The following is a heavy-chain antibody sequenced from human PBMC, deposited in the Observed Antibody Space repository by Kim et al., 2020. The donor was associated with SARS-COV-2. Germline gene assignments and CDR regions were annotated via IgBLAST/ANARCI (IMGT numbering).Heavy chain of an antibody. CDR2: ISGSGSST. Sequence: GGSLRLSCAASGFTFSSYAMNWVRQAPGKGLEWVSAISGSGSSTYYADSVKGRFTISRDNSKNTLYLQMNSLRAEDTAVYYCAKAPIPAAIGDYYYGMDVWGQGTTVTVSS. V-gene: IGHV3-23*01. CDR3: AKAPIPAAIGDYYYGMDV. D-gene: IGHD2-2*02. CDR1: GFTFSSYA. J-gene: IGHJ6*02.